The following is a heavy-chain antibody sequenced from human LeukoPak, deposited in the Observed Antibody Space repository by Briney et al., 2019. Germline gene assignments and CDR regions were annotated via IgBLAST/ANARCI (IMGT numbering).Heavy chain of an antibody. V-gene: IGHV3-66*01. J-gene: IGHJ4*02. CDR2: IYSAGAT. Sequence: PGGSLRLSCAASGFTVSNSYMTWVRQAPGKGLEWLSVIYSAGATYYADSVKGRFTISRDNSRNTLYLQMNSLRVEDTAMYFCARDRDLVASEYWGQGTLVTVSS. D-gene: IGHD2-15*01. CDR1: GFTVSNSY. CDR3: ARDRDLVASEY.